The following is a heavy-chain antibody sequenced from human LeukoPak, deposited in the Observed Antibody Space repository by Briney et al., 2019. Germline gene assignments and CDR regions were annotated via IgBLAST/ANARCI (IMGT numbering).Heavy chain of an antibody. Sequence: ASVKVSCKASGYTFTSYDINWVRQATGQGLEWMGWMNPNSGSTGYAQKFQGRVTMTRNTSISTAYMELSSLRSEDTAVYYCASIHSSSWDYYYYGMDVWGQGTTVTVSS. CDR1: GYTFTSYD. CDR2: MNPNSGST. V-gene: IGHV1-8*01. CDR3: ASIHSSSWDYYYYGMDV. D-gene: IGHD6-13*01. J-gene: IGHJ6*02.